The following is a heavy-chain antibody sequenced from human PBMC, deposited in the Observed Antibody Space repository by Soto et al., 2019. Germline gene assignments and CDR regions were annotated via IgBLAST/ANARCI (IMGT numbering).Heavy chain of an antibody. CDR1: GLSLSTSGEA. D-gene: IGHD3-10*02. J-gene: IGHJ5*02. CDR3: AHYVSTSPAGWFDP. CDR2: IYWDDDK. V-gene: IGHV2-5*02. Sequence: QITLKESGPTLVKPTRTLTLTCTFSGLSLSTSGEAVGWIRQPPGKALEWLALIYWDDDKRYNPTLKTRLTITKDTSKNQVVLTLTNMDPVDTATYYCAHYVSTSPAGWFDPWGQGILVTVSS.